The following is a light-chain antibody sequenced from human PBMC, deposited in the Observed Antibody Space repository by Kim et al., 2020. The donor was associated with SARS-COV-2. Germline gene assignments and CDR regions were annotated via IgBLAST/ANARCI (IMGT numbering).Light chain of an antibody. CDR3: QKYNTAPWT. V-gene: IGKV1-27*01. J-gene: IGKJ1*01. CDR1: QGIVQF. CDR2: AAS. Sequence: VGDELTITHRSSQGIVQFLAWALPRPGEAPQLLFYAASTLQFGVPTRFSGGGSRTDFTLSLSDVRPQDVATCFCQKYNTAPWTFGNGAKV.